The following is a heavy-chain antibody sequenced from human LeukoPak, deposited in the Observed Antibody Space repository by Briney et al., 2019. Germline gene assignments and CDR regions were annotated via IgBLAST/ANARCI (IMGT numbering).Heavy chain of an antibody. Sequence: GASVKVSCKASGYTFTGYYLHWVRQAPGQGLDWMGWINPNSGGTTYAQNFKGRVTMTWVASISTAYMELSRLRSDDTAVYYCAREWELLRKYLYHWGQGTLVTVSS. D-gene: IGHD1-26*01. J-gene: IGHJ1*01. CDR2: INPNSGGT. CDR1: GYTFTGYY. CDR3: AREWELLRKYLYH. V-gene: IGHV1-2*02.